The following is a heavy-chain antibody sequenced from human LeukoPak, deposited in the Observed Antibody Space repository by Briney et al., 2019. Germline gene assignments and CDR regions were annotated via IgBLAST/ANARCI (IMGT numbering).Heavy chain of an antibody. J-gene: IGHJ4*02. CDR1: GFTFRSYA. V-gene: IGHV3-23*01. D-gene: IGHD6-19*01. CDR3: AKRVTSGSKYFDY. Sequence: PGGSLRLSCAASGFTFRSYAMSWVRRAPGQGLEWVSSISTDGGGTNYADSVKDRFTVSRDNSKNTLYLQMSSLRAEDTAVYYCAKRVTSGSKYFDYWGQGILVTVSS. CDR2: ISTDGGGT.